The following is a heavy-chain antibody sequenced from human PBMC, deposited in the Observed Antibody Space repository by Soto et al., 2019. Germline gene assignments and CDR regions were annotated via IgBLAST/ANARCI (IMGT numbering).Heavy chain of an antibody. CDR3: AKGDNLGPKTGYAFDP. CDR2: TYFRSKCYN. J-gene: IGHJ5*02. CDR1: GDSVSSNTAS. D-gene: IGHD5-12*01. Sequence: PSQTLSLTCAISGDSVSSNTASWNWIRQSPSRGLEWLGRTYFRSKCYNDYAVSGKSRIIINPDTSNNQFSLQLNSVTPEVTAVYFCAKGDNLGPKTGYAFDPWGQGIMVTVSS. V-gene: IGHV6-1*01.